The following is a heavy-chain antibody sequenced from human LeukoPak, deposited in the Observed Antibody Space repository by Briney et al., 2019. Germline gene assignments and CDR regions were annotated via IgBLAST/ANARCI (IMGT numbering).Heavy chain of an antibody. D-gene: IGHD5-18*01. CDR1: GGSISSSSNY. V-gene: IGHV4-39*01. CDR3: ATKVDTAMVQYYFDY. J-gene: IGHJ4*02. Sequence: SETLSLTCTVSGGSISSSSNYWGWIRQPPGKGLEWIGSIYYGGSTYYSPSLKSRVTISVDTSKNQFSLKLSSVTAADTAVYYGATKVDTAMVQYYFDYWGQGTLVTVSS. CDR2: IYYGGST.